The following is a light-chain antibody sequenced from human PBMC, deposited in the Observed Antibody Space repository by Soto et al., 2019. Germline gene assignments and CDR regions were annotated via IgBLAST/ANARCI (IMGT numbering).Light chain of an antibody. J-gene: IGKJ2*01. CDR1: QSVGSY. Sequence: EIVMTQSPVTLSGSPGERVTLSCRASQSVGSYLAWYQQKPGQAPRLLIYSTSTRAIGVPARFSGSGSGTEFTLTISGLQSEDFAIYYRQQYSNWPPYTFGQGTKVEIK. CDR3: QQYSNWPPYT. V-gene: IGKV3-15*01. CDR2: STS.